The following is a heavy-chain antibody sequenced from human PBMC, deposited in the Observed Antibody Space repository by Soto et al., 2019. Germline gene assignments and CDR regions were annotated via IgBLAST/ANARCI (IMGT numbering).Heavy chain of an antibody. Sequence: AVSVTSIVPGGSVSNRKYYWGWIRQSPGKGLEWIGSVYYRGRSYSKSSVKSRVTISVDTSKNQFSLNLNSVTASDTAVYFCVSQRTSVLTQAYFDYWGPGALVTVSS. CDR2: VYYRGRS. CDR3: VSQRTSVLTQAYFDY. V-gene: IGHV4-39*01. D-gene: IGHD2-8*01. J-gene: IGHJ4*02. CDR1: GGSVSNRKYY.